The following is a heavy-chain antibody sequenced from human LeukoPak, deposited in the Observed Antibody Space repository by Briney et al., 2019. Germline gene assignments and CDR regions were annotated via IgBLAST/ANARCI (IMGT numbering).Heavy chain of an antibody. Sequence: GGFLRLSCAASGFTFDDYGMSWVRQAPGKGLEWVSGINWNGGSTGYADSVKGRFTISRDNAKNSLYLQMNSLRAEDTALYYCARARGYSGYDLSDYWGQGTLVTVSS. D-gene: IGHD5-12*01. CDR3: ARARGYSGYDLSDY. CDR1: GFTFDDYG. CDR2: INWNGGST. J-gene: IGHJ4*02. V-gene: IGHV3-20*04.